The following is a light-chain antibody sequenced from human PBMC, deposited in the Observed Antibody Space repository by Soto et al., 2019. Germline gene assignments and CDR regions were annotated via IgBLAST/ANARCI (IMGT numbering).Light chain of an antibody. CDR1: SSDVGGYNY. Sequence: QSALTQPPSASGSPGQSVTISCTGTSSDVGGYNYVSWYQQHPGKATQLMIYEVSKRPSGVPDRFSGSKSGNTASLTVSGLQAEDEADYYCSSYAGSNNVVFGGGTKLTVL. CDR2: EVS. V-gene: IGLV2-8*01. CDR3: SSYAGSNNVV. J-gene: IGLJ2*01.